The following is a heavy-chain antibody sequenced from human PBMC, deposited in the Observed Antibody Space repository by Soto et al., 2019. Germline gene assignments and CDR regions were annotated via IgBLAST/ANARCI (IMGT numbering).Heavy chain of an antibody. J-gene: IGHJ4*02. D-gene: IGHD6-13*01. CDR1: GGSISSSSYY. V-gene: IGHV4-39*01. CDR2: IYYSGST. CDR3: ARLRGAEAGIVDY. Sequence: PETLSLTCTVSGGSISSSSYYWGWIRQPPGKGLEWIGSIYYSGSTYYNPSLKSRVTISVDTSKNQFSLKLSYVTDADKAVYYCARLRGAEAGIVDYWGQGTLVTVS.